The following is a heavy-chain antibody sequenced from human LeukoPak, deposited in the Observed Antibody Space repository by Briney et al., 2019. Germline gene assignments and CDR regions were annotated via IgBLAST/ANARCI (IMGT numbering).Heavy chain of an antibody. J-gene: IGHJ1*01. D-gene: IGHD4-23*01. CDR3: ARYLDYGGNSRVFQH. V-gene: IGHV4-34*01. Sequence: SETLSLTCAVYGGSLSAYYWTWIRQPPGKGLEWIGEINHGGSTNYNPSLKSRVTISIDTSKNQFSLKLSSVTAADTTFYYCARYLDYGGNSRVFQHWGQGTLVTVSS. CDR2: INHGGST. CDR1: GGSLSAYY.